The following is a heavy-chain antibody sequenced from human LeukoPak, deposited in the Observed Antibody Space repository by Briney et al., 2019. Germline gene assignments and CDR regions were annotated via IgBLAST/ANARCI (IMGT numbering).Heavy chain of an antibody. V-gene: IGHV3-74*01. Sequence: PGGSLRLSCAASGFTFSSYWMHWVRQAPGKGLVWVSRINSDGSSTGYADSVKGRFTISRDNAKSTLYLQVNSLRAEDTAVYYCAKGLRINAFDIWGQGTMVTVSS. J-gene: IGHJ3*02. CDR2: INSDGSST. CDR1: GFTFSSYW. D-gene: IGHD2-21*02. CDR3: AKGLRINAFDI.